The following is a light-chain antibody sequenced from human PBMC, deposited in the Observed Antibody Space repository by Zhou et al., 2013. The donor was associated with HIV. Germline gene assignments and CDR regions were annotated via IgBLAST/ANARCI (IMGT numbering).Light chain of an antibody. CDR1: ESITSH. V-gene: IGKV1-39*01. CDR2: AAS. J-gene: IGKJ2*04. Sequence: GDRVTISCRASESITSHLNWFQQKPGKPPNLLIYAASSLQSGVPSRFSGSGSGTDFTLTISSLQPEDFATYYCQQSYSVPWSFGQGTKLELK. CDR3: QQSYSVPWS.